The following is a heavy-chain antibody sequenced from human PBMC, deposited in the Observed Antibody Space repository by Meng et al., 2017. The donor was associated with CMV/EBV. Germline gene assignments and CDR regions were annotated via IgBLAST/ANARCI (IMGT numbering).Heavy chain of an antibody. CDR1: GFTFSSYE. CDR3: ARAEDLRFEYYYGMDV. Sequence: GESLKISCAASGFTFSSYEMNWVRQAPGKGLEWVSYISSSGSTIYYADSVKGRFTISRDNAKNSLYLQMNSLRAEDTAVYYCARAEDLRFEYYYGMDVWGQGTTDTVSS. J-gene: IGHJ6*02. V-gene: IGHV3-48*03. D-gene: IGHD3-3*01. CDR2: ISSSGSTI.